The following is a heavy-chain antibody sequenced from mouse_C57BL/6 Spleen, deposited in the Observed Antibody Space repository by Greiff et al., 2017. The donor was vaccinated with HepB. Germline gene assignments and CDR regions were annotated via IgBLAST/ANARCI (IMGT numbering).Heavy chain of an antibody. D-gene: IGHD1-1*01. CDR1: GFTFSSYA. J-gene: IGHJ1*03. Sequence: EVKLMESGGGLVKPGGSLKLSCAASGFTFSSYAMSWVRQTPEKRLEWVATISDGGSYTYYPDNVKGRFTISRDNAKNNLYLQMSHLKSEDTAMYYCARFSSYGYFDVWGTGTTVTVSS. CDR3: ARFSSYGYFDV. CDR2: ISDGGSYT. V-gene: IGHV5-4*03.